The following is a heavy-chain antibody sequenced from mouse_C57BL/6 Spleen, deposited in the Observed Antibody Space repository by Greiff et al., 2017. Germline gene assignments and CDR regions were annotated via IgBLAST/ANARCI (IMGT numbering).Heavy chain of an antibody. D-gene: IGHD3-2*02. V-gene: IGHV1-52*01. J-gene: IGHJ3*01. CDR3: ESLGSSGSACFAY. CDR1: GYTFTSYW. Sequence: QVQLQQPGAELVRPGSSVKLSCKASGYTFTSYWMHWVKQRPIQGLEWIGNIVPSDSETNYHQKFKAKATFTVDKSSSTAYMQLSSLTSEDSAVYYCESLGSSGSACFAYGGQGTLVTVSA. CDR2: IVPSDSET.